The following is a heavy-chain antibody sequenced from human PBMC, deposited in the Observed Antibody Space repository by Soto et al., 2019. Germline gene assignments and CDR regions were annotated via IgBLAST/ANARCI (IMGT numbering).Heavy chain of an antibody. Sequence: SETLSLTCAVSGGSISSSNWWSWVRQPPGKGLEWIGEIYHSGSTNYNPSLKSRVTISVDKSKNQFSLKLSDVTAADTAVYYCARRGYYDSSGYPIDPWGQGTLVTVSS. CDR1: GGSISSSNW. CDR3: ARRGYYDSSGYPIDP. CDR2: IYHSGST. D-gene: IGHD3-22*01. J-gene: IGHJ5*02. V-gene: IGHV4-4*02.